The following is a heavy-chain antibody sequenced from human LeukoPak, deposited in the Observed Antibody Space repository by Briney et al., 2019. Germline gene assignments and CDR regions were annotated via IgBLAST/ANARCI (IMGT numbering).Heavy chain of an antibody. V-gene: IGHV3-21*01. CDR2: ISSSSSYI. D-gene: IGHD3-3*01. Sequence: GGSLRLSCAASGFTFSSYSMNWVRQAPGKGLEWVSSISSSSSYIYYADSVKGRFTISRDNAKNSLYLQMNSLRAEDTAVYYCARVDFWSGYRGGGYWGQGTLVTVSS. J-gene: IGHJ4*02. CDR3: ARVDFWSGYRGGGY. CDR1: GFTFSSYS.